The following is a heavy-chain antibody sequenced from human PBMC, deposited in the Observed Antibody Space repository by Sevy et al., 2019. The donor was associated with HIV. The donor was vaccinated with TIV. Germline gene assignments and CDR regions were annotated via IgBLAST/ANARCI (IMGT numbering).Heavy chain of an antibody. D-gene: IGHD2-15*01. CDR1: GGSISSYY. V-gene: IGHV4-59*01. J-gene: IGHJ6*02. CDR2: IYYSGST. CDR3: SRDRGVGLAASGGYYYYYGMDV. Sequence: SETLSLTCTVSGGSISSYYWSWIRQPPGKGLEWIGYIYYSGSTNYNPSLKSRVTISVDTSKTQFSLKLSSGTAADTAVYYCSRDRGVGLAASGGYYYYYGMDVWGQGTTVTVSS.